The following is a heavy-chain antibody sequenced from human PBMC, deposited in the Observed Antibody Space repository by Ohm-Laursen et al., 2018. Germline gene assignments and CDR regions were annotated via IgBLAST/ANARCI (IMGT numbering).Heavy chain of an antibody. CDR3: ARDVRKIVDY. CDR1: GFTFSSYG. Sequence: SLRLSCTASGFTFSSYGMHWVRQAPGKGLEWVAVISYDGSNKYYADSVKGRLTISRDNSKNTLYLQMNSLRAEDTAVYYCARDVRKIVDYWGQGTLVTVSS. J-gene: IGHJ4*02. D-gene: IGHD3-16*01. V-gene: IGHV3-30*03. CDR2: ISYDGSNK.